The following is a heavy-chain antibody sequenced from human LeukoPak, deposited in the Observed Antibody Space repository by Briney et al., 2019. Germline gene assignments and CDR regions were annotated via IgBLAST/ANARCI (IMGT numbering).Heavy chain of an antibody. CDR1: GFTFGTYW. CDR3: ARGTGYSVFDY. Sequence: GGSLRLSCAASGFTFGTYWMHWVRQAPGKGLLWFSRIKSDGITTIYADAVKGRFTISRDNAKNTLYLQMNSLRAEDTAVYYCARGTGYSVFDYWGQGTLVTVSS. J-gene: IGHJ4*02. CDR2: IKSDGITT. D-gene: IGHD6-13*01. V-gene: IGHV3-74*01.